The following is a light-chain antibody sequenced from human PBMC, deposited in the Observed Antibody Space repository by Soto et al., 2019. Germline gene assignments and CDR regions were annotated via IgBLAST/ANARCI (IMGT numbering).Light chain of an antibody. Sequence: QSALTXPAXXXXXXGQSITISCTGTSXDVGGYNYVSWYQQHPGKAPKPMIYEVSNRPSGVSNRFSGSKSGNTASLTISGLQAEDEADYYCSSYTSSSTLVFGGGTKLTVL. J-gene: IGLJ3*02. CDR1: SXDVGGYNY. CDR2: EVS. V-gene: IGLV2-14*01. CDR3: SSYTSSSTLV.